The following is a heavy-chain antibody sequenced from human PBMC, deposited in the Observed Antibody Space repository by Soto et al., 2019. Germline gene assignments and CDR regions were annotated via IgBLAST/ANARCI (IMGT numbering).Heavy chain of an antibody. Sequence: PGGSLRLSCAASGFTFSDHYMTWIRQAPGKGLEWVSSISGTGGKTYYADSVRGRFTISRDNSKNTLYLQMNSLRAEDTAVYYCAKDSSVGDAFDIWGKGTMVTVS. J-gene: IGHJ3*02. V-gene: IGHV3-23*01. CDR1: GFTFSDHY. CDR2: ISGTGGKT. CDR3: AKDSSVGDAFDI. D-gene: IGHD1-26*01.